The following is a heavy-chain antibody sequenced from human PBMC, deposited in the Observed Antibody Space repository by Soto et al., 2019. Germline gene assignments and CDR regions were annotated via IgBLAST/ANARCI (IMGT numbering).Heavy chain of an antibody. Sequence: QVQLQQWGAGLLAPSETLSLTCAVYGGSFSGYYWSWIRQPPGKGLEWIGEINHSGNTNYNPSLKSRVTISVHKSKIQFSLKLSSGTAADTAVYYCATQGLSYFALCPTPLYYMDVWGKGTTLTFSS. V-gene: IGHV4-34*01. CDR2: INHSGNT. J-gene: IGHJ6*03. CDR1: GGSFSGYY. D-gene: IGHD3-9*01. CDR3: ATQGLSYFALCPTPLYYMDV.